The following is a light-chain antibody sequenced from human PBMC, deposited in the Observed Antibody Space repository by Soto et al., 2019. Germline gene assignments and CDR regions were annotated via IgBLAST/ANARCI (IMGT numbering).Light chain of an antibody. V-gene: IGLV2-14*01. J-gene: IGLJ3*02. CDR3: SSYTSNRTLV. CDR1: SSDVGAYDY. CDR2: EVS. Sequence: QSALTQPASVSGSPGQSITISCTGTSSDVGAYDYVSWYQQHTDKAPKLMIFEVSDRPSGVSNRFSGSNSVNTASLTISGLQAEDEADYFCSSYTSNRTLVFGGGTKLTVL.